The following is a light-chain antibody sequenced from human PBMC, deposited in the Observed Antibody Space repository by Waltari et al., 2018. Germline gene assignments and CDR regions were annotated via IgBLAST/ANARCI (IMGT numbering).Light chain of an antibody. J-gene: IGLJ2*01. CDR1: SNDVGGYTS. CDR3: SSQSSNNVVL. CDR2: DVS. Sequence: QSALTQPASVSGSPGQSVTIFCTGTSNDVGGYTSVSCYQEHPGQAPSVIIYDVSDRPSGVSDRFSGSKSGNTTSLTISGLQAEDEADYYCSSQSSNNVVLFGGGTKLTVL. V-gene: IGLV2-14*01.